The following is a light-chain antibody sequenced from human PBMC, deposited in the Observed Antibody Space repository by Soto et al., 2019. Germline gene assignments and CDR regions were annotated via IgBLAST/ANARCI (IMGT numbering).Light chain of an antibody. CDR1: SSDVGGYNY. V-gene: IGLV2-11*01. CDR2: DVN. CDR3: SSYAGNFHFV. Sequence: QSALTQPRSVSGSPGQSVTISCTGTSSDVGGYNYVSWYQQHPGKAPKHIIYDVNKRPSGVPGRLSASTSGNTASLTISGLQAEDEADYYCSSYAGNFHFVFGSGTKLTVL. J-gene: IGLJ1*01.